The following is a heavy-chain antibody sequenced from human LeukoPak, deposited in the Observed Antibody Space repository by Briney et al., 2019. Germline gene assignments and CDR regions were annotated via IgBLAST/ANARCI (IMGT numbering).Heavy chain of an antibody. Sequence: SETLSLTCAVYGGSFSGYYWSWIRQPPGKGLEWIGEINHSGSTNYNPSLKSRVTISVDTSKNQFSLKLSSVTAADTAVYYCARIPSYGDLAGKNDYWGQGTLVTVSS. CDR3: ARIPSYGDLAGKNDY. J-gene: IGHJ4*02. V-gene: IGHV4-34*01. CDR1: GGSFSGYY. CDR2: INHSGST. D-gene: IGHD5-18*01.